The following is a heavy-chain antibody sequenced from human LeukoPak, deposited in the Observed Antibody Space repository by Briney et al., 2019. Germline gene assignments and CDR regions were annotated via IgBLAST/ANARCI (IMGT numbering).Heavy chain of an antibody. J-gene: IGHJ5*02. CDR2: INHSEST. CDR3: ASGRLAGSSWFEP. D-gene: IGHD3-10*01. V-gene: IGHV4-34*01. Sequence: SETLSLICAVYGVSFSGYYWSWLRQPPGKGLEWLGEINHSESTNYNPSLKSRVTISVDTSKNQFSLKLSSVTAADTAVYYCASGRLAGSSWFEPWGQGTLVTVSS. CDR1: GVSFSGYY.